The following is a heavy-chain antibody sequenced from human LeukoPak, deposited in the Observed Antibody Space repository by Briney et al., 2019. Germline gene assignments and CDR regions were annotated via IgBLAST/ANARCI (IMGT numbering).Heavy chain of an antibody. D-gene: IGHD1-26*01. CDR2: IKSKTDGGTT. J-gene: IGHJ4*02. V-gene: IGHV3-15*01. Sequence: GGSLRLSCASSGFTFSNAWMSWVRQAPGKGLEWVGRIKSKTDGGTTDYAAPVKGRLTISRDDSKNTLYLQMNSLKTEDTAVYYCTTVVSDYSRSDYWGQGTLVTVSS. CDR3: TTVVSDYSRSDY. CDR1: GFTFSNAW.